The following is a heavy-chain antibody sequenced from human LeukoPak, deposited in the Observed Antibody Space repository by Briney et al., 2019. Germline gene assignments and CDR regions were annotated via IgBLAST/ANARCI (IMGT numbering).Heavy chain of an antibody. CDR3: ARDPRESSGWTFDY. Sequence: SETLSLTCAVYGGSFSGYYWSWIRQPPGKGLEWIGETNHSGSTNYNPSLESRVTISVDTSKNQFSLKLSSVTAADTAVYYCARDPRESSGWTFDYWGQGTLVTVSS. V-gene: IGHV4-34*01. J-gene: IGHJ4*02. CDR2: TNHSGST. CDR1: GGSFSGYY. D-gene: IGHD6-19*01.